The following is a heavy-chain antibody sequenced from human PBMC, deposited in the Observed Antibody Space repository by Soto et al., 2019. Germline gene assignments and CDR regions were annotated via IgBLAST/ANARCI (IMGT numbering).Heavy chain of an antibody. CDR2: IYHSGST. CDR3: ARHRYSYGVYYFDY. D-gene: IGHD5-18*01. J-gene: IGHJ4*02. Sequence: SETLSLTCAVSGVSISSGGYSWSWIRQPPGKGLEWIGYIYHSGSTYYNPSLKSRVTISVDRSKNQFSLKLSSVTAADTAVYYCARHRYSYGVYYFDYWGQGTLVTVSS. V-gene: IGHV4-30-2*01. CDR1: GVSISSGGYS.